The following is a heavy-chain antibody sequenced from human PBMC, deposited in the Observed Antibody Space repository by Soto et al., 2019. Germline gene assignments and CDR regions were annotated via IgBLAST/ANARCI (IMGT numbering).Heavy chain of an antibody. CDR2: IIPKLGSA. CDR3: AGGAAGYNFSAVY. Sequence: QVQLVQSGAEVKEPGSSVKVSCKASGGGNLRDYRTTWVRRAPGQGLEWMGGIIPKLGSANYAQNFQGRVTITADESTNTVYMELRSLRSDDTAVYYCAGGAAGYNFSAVYWGQGTPVTVSS. CDR1: GGGNLRDYR. J-gene: IGHJ4*02. V-gene: IGHV1-69*01. D-gene: IGHD5-12*01.